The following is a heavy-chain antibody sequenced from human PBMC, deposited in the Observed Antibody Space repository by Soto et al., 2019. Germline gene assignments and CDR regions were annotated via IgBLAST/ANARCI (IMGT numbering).Heavy chain of an antibody. CDR3: AKGKANSVFGVDTLFDY. V-gene: IGHV3-23*01. CDR1: GFTFSNHA. D-gene: IGHD3-3*01. Sequence: GGSLRLSCAASGFTFSNHAMSWVRQAPGKGLEWVSPISGSGGNTNYADSVRGRFTISRDNSKKTVYLQMNSLRADDTAVYYCAKGKANSVFGVDTLFDYWGQGTLVTVSS. CDR2: ISGSGGNT. J-gene: IGHJ4*02.